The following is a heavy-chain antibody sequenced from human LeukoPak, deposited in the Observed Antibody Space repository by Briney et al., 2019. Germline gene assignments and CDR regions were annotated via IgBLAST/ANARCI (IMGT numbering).Heavy chain of an antibody. CDR2: IYYSGST. CDR3: ARVRAMGIAVAGRVNY. D-gene: IGHD6-19*01. J-gene: IGHJ4*02. V-gene: IGHV4-59*01. Sequence: SGTLSLTCTVSGGSISSYYWSWIRQPPGKGLEWIGYIYYSGSTNHNPSLKSRVTISVDTSKNQFSLKLSSVTAADTAVYYCARVRAMGIAVAGRVNYWGQGTLVTVSS. CDR1: GGSISSYY.